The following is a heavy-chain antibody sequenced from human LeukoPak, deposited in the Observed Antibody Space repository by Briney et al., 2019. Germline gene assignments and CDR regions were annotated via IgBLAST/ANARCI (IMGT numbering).Heavy chain of an antibody. D-gene: IGHD4-23*01. V-gene: IGHV5-51*01. CDR2: MYPGNSDT. Sequence: GESLKISCKGSGYSFTNYWIGWVRQMPGKGLEWMGIMYPGNSDTRYSPSFQGQVTTSADKSISTAYLQWSSLKASDTAMYYCTFVSNYGGNSGWDYWGQGTLVTVSS. J-gene: IGHJ4*02. CDR1: GYSFTNYW. CDR3: TFVSNYGGNSGWDY.